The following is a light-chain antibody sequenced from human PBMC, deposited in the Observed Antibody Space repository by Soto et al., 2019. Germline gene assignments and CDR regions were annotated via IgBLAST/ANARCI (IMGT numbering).Light chain of an antibody. V-gene: IGKV3-15*01. J-gene: IGKJ4*01. CDR1: QSISSK. CDR3: QQYNNWHPLT. CDR2: GAS. Sequence: EIVMTQSPATLSVSPGERATLSCRASQSISSKLAWYQQKPGQAPRLLVYGASTSATGIPVRFSGSGSGTEFTLTITSLQSQDFAVYYCQQYNNWHPLTFGGGTKVEL.